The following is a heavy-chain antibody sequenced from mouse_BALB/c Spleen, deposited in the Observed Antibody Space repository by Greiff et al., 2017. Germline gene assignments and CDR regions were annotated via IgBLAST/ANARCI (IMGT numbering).Heavy chain of an antibody. J-gene: IGHJ3*01. CDR1: GFTFSSYA. V-gene: IGHV5-9-4*01. D-gene: IGHD2-4*01. CDR3: AREGDYGAWFAY. CDR2: ISSGGSYT. Sequence: EVQVVESGGGLVKPGGSLKLSCAASGFTFSSYAMSWVRQSPEKRLEWVAEISSGGSYTYYPDTVTGRFTISRDNAKNTLYLEMSSLRSEDTAMYYCAREGDYGAWFAYWGQGTLVTVSA.